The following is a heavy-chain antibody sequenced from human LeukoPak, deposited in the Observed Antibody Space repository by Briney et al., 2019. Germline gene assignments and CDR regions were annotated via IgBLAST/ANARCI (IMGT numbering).Heavy chain of an antibody. CDR2: IIPIFGTA. J-gene: IGHJ4*02. Sequence: ASVKVSCKASGGTFSSYAISWVRQAPGQGLEWMGGIIPIFGTANYAQKFQGRVTITADKSTSTAYMELSRLRSDDTAVYYCARALGVATTHYFDYWGQGTLVTVSS. V-gene: IGHV1-69*06. D-gene: IGHD5-12*01. CDR1: GGTFSSYA. CDR3: ARALGVATTHYFDY.